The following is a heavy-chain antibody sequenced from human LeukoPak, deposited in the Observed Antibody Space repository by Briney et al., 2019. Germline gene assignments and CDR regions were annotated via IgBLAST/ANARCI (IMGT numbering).Heavy chain of an antibody. CDR3: ARGMGYDSSGYYYRDFDY. CDR1: GFTFSSYA. Sequence: GGSLRLSCAASGFTFSSYAMTWVRQAPGKGLEWVSTINYSGGNTYYADSVKGRFTISRDNAKNSLYLQMNSLRAEDTAVYYCARGMGYDSSGYYYRDFDYWGQGTLVTVSS. J-gene: IGHJ4*02. CDR2: INYSGGNT. D-gene: IGHD3-22*01. V-gene: IGHV3-23*01.